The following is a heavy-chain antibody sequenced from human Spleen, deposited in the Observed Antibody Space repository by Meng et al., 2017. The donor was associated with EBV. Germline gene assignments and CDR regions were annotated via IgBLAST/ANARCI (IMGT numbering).Heavy chain of an antibody. CDR1: GFPLSSYW. Sequence: VQVLESGGGLVQPGGSLRISRSDSGFPLSSYWVHWVRQAPGKGLVWVSRINSDGNVITYADSVKGRFTISRDNAKNTAYLQMNNVRVEDTAVYYCAKDCFGAKDSWGQGTLVTVSS. V-gene: IGHV3-74*01. CDR3: AKDCFGAKDS. CDR2: INSDGNVI. J-gene: IGHJ4*02. D-gene: IGHD1-26*01.